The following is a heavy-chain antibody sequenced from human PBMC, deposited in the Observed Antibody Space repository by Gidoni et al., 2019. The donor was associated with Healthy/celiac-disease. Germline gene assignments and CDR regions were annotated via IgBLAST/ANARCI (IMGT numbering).Heavy chain of an antibody. CDR1: GFTFSIYA. V-gene: IGHV3-23*01. Sequence: EVQLLESGGGLVQPGGSLRLSCAASGFTFSIYAMSWVRQAPGKGLEWVSAISGSGGSTYYADSVKGRFTISRDNSKNTRYLQMNSLRAEDTAVYYCAKGSAEAPYYFDYWGQGTLVTVSS. CDR2: ISGSGGST. CDR3: AKGSAEAPYYFDY. J-gene: IGHJ4*02.